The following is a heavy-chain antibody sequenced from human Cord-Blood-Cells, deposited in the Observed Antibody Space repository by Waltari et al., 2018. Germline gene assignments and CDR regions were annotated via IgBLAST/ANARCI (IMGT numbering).Heavy chain of an antibody. CDR1: GGSISSYY. Sequence: QVQLQESGPGLVKPSETLSLTCTVSGGSISSYYWSWIRQPAGKGLEWIGRIYTSGSTNYNPSIKGRVTMSVDTSKNQFSLKLSSGTAADTAVYYCARDRRYYDSSGYYYYYGMDVWGQGTTVTVSS. V-gene: IGHV4-4*07. J-gene: IGHJ6*02. CDR3: ARDRRYYDSSGYYYYYGMDV. D-gene: IGHD3-22*01. CDR2: IYTSGST.